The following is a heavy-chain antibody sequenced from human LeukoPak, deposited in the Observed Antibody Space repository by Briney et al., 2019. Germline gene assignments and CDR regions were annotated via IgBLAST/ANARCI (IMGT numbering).Heavy chain of an antibody. Sequence: SETLSLACTVSGVSISGFYWNWIRQPPRKGLEWVGYSHTGGSISSNPSLNSRVAFSMDTSKNQVSLRLSSVTATDTAVYYCARRRGGVGEGEFDYWGQGIPVTVST. V-gene: IGHV4-4*08. J-gene: IGHJ4*02. CDR3: ARRRGGVGEGEFDY. CDR2: SHTGGSI. D-gene: IGHD3-10*01. CDR1: GVSISGFY.